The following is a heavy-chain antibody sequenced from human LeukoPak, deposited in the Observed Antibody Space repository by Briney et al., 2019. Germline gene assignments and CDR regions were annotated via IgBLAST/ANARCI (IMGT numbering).Heavy chain of an antibody. CDR2: ISRSGVAT. CDR3: ARGYKGYCSSTSCWDWYFDL. V-gene: IGHV3-23*01. CDR1: GFTFTSFA. D-gene: IGHD2-2*01. J-gene: IGHJ2*01. Sequence: PGGSLRLSCAASGFTFTSFAMSWVRQAPGKGLEWVSTISRSGVATYYANSVKGRFTISRDNSKNTVYVQMNSLRAEDTAVYYCARGYKGYCSSTSCWDWYFDLWGRGTLVTVSS.